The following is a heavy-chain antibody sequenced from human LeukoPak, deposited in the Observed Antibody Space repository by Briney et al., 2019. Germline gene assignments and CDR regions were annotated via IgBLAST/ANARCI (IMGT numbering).Heavy chain of an antibody. J-gene: IGHJ4*02. D-gene: IGHD3-10*01. Sequence: ASVKVSCKASGYTFTSYDINWVRQATGQGLEWMGWMNPNSGNTGYTQKFQGRVTMTRNTSISTAYVELSSLRFEDTAVYYCAAGFITMVRGVIPVDYWGQGTLVTVSS. CDR1: GYTFTSYD. V-gene: IGHV1-8*01. CDR3: AAGFITMVRGVIPVDY. CDR2: MNPNSGNT.